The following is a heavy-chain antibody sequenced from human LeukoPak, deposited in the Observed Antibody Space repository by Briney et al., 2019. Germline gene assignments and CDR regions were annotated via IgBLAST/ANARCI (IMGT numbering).Heavy chain of an antibody. D-gene: IGHD6-19*01. CDR3: TRVIVAVPGYFDYFGF. J-gene: IGHJ4*02. V-gene: IGHV3-7*01. CDR2: INEDGSNK. Sequence: GGFLRLSCTASGFSFSNHYMRWIRQAPGKGLEWVANINEDGSNKWHLGSVKGRFTVSRDNARNSLYLQMNSLRVEDTAVYYCTRVIVAVPGYFDYFGFWGQGVLVTVSS. CDR1: GFSFSNHY.